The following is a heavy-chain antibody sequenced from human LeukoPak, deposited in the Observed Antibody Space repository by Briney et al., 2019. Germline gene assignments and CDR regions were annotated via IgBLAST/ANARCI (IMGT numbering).Heavy chain of an antibody. CDR2: IYYSGST. CDR1: GGSISSYY. V-gene: IGHV4-59*08. J-gene: IGHJ4*02. CDR3: ARGYGDYVLDY. Sequence: SETLSLTCTVSGGSISSYYWSWIRQPPGKGLEWIGYIYYSGSTTYNPSLKSRVTISVDTSKNLYSLKLSSVTAADTAVYYCARGYGDYVLDYWGQGTLVTVSS. D-gene: IGHD4-17*01.